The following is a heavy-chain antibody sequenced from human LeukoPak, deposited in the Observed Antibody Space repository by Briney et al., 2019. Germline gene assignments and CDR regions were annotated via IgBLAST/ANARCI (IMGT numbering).Heavy chain of an antibody. J-gene: IGHJ4*02. Sequence: ASVKVSCKASGYTLTGYDMHWVRQAPGQGLEWMGWINPNSGGTNYAQKFQGRVTMTRETSISTAYMELSRLRSDDTAVYYCVRGGYYDILTGYLNYWGQGTLVTVSS. CDR3: VRGGYYDILTGYLNY. CDR2: INPNSGGT. CDR1: GYTLTGYD. V-gene: IGHV1-2*02. D-gene: IGHD3-9*01.